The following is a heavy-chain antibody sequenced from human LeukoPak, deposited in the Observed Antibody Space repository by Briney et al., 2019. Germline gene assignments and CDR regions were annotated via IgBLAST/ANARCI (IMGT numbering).Heavy chain of an antibody. CDR3: PHLYFYNSGGYSRAFDY. J-gene: IGHJ4*02. CDR2: IYWDDEK. V-gene: IGHV2-5*02. CDR1: GFSLTTNGVG. Sequence: SGPTLVKPTQTLTLTCTFSGFSLTTNGVGVGWIRQPPGKALEGVALIYWDDEKRYSPSLRTRLTITKETSKSQVVLTLTNMDPVDTATYYCPHLYFYNSGGYSRAFDYWGQGTLVTVSS. D-gene: IGHD3-22*01.